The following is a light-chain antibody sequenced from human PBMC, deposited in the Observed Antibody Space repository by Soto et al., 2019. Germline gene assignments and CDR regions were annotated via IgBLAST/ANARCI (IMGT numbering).Light chain of an antibody. CDR3: QVWDSNSNYVV. V-gene: IGLV3-21*02. CDR2: DEN. Sequence: SYELTQPPSVSAAPGQTARITCGGNDIGSKSVHWYQQKPGQAPVLVVYDENERPSGIPERFSGAISGTAATLNISRVEAGDEADYFCQVWDSNSNYVVFGGGTKLTVL. CDR1: DIGSKS. J-gene: IGLJ2*01.